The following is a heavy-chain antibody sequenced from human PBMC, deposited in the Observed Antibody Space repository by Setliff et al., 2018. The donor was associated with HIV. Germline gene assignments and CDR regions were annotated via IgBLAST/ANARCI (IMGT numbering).Heavy chain of an antibody. CDR1: GGSISRYY. V-gene: IGHV4-59*01. Sequence: SETLSLTCSVSGGSISRYYWSWIRQPPGKGLEWIGYIYYSGSTNYNPSLKSRVTISVDTSKNQFSLKLSSVTAADTAVYYCARATWNYVDYWGQGTLVTVSS. CDR2: IYYSGST. J-gene: IGHJ4*02. CDR3: ARATWNYVDY. D-gene: IGHD1-1*01.